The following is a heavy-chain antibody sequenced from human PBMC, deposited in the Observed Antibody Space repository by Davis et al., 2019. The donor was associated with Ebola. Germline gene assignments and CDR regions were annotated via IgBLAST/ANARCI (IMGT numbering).Heavy chain of an antibody. Sequence: GESLKISCAASGFTFSSYSMNWVRQAPGKGLEWVANIKQDGSEKYYVDSVKGRFTISRDNAKNSLYLQMNSLRAEDTAVYYCARDTPQWGLFSYGMDVWGQGTTVAVSS. CDR2: IKQDGSEK. CDR3: ARDTPQWGLFSYGMDV. V-gene: IGHV3-7*01. CDR1: GFTFSSYS. J-gene: IGHJ6*02. D-gene: IGHD1-26*01.